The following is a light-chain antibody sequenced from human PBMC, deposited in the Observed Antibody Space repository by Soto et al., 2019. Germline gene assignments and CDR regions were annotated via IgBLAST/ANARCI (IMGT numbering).Light chain of an antibody. J-gene: IGKJ1*01. CDR3: QQYNSYSGT. CDR2: GAS. V-gene: IGKV3-15*01. CDR1: QSVSSN. Sequence: EIVLTQSTATLSVSPWDRATLSCVASQSVSSNLAWYQQKPGQTPRLLIYGASTRATGVPPRFSGSRSGTEFTLTISSLQPDDFATYYCQQYNSYSGTFGQGTKVDIK.